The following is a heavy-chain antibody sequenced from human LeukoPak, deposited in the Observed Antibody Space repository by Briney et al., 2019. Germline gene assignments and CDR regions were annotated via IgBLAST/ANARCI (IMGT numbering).Heavy chain of an antibody. V-gene: IGHV3-15*07. J-gene: IGHJ6*02. CDR2: IKSKTDGGTT. CDR3: TTESTSFITIFGVVYYYYGMDV. CDR1: GFTFSNAW. D-gene: IGHD3-3*01. Sequence: GGSLRISCAASGFTFSNAWMNWVRQAPGKGLEWVGRIKSKTDGGTTDYAAPVKGRFTISRDDSKNTLYLQMNSLKTEDTAVYYCTTESTSFITIFGVVYYYYGMDVWGQGTTVTVSS.